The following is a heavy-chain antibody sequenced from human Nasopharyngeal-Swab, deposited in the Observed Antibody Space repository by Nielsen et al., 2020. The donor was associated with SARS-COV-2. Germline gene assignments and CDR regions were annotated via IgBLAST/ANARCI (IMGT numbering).Heavy chain of an antibody. CDR3: AARFGELYLDC. D-gene: IGHD3-10*01. V-gene: IGHV3-30*03. Sequence: GESLKISCAASGFTFSSYGMHWVRQAPGKGLEWVAVISYDGSNKYYADSVKGRFTISRDNSKNTLYLQMNSLRAEDTAVYYCAARFGELYLDCWGQGTLVTVSS. CDR1: GFTFSSYG. CDR2: ISYDGSNK. J-gene: IGHJ4*02.